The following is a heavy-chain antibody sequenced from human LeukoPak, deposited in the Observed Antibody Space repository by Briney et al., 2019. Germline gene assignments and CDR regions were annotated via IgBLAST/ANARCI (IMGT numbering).Heavy chain of an antibody. CDR2: IKQDGSEK. J-gene: IGHJ3*02. Sequence: GGSLRLSCAASGFTFSSYWMSWVRQAPGKGLEWVANIKQDGSEKYYVDSVKGRFTISRDNAKDSLYLQMNSLRAEDTAVYYCAREPQWLVRSDAFDIWGQGTMVTVSS. CDR3: AREPQWLVRSDAFDI. CDR1: GFTFSSYW. D-gene: IGHD6-19*01. V-gene: IGHV3-7*01.